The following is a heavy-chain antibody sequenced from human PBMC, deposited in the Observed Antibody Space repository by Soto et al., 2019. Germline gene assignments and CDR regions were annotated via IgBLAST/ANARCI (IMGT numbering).Heavy chain of an antibody. J-gene: IGHJ6*02. CDR1: GFPLSTYG. CDR3: ARIRGYWYGLDV. CDR2: ITGTGGNT. Sequence: GGSLRLSCAASGFPLSTYGMTWVRQAPGKGLEWVSAITGTGGNTYYVDSVKGRFTSSRDNSKNMLYLQVNSLRVEDTAVYYCARIRGYWYGLDVWGQGTTVTVSS. V-gene: IGHV3-23*01.